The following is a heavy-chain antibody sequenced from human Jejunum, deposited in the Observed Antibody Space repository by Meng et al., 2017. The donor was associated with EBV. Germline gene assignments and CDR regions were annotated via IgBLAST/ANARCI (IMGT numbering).Heavy chain of an antibody. CDR1: CGSFSDYY. D-gene: IGHD3-10*01. J-gene: IGHJ5*02. V-gene: IGHV4-34*01. Sequence: QVTLRQWGDGLLNPPATLSLPCAVYCGSFSDYYWTWIRQPPGKGLEWIVEINHGGGAIYNPSLKRRVTISVDTSKNQFSLKLSSVTASDTAVYYCARLGGYASGTYYPIDPWGQGTLVTVSS. CDR3: ARLGGYASGTYYPIDP. CDR2: INHGGGA.